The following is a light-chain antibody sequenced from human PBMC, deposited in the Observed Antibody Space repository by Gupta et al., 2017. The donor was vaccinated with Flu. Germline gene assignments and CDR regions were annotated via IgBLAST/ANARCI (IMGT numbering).Light chain of an antibody. V-gene: IGKV3-20*01. Sequence: DIVFTQSPGPLSLSPGERSPLSCRASQSLSNSHLAWYQQKPGQAPRLLIYDASSRTTGIPDRFSGSGSGTDFTLTISRLEPDDFAVYYCEQYGSSPRTFGQGTKVEIK. J-gene: IGKJ1*01. CDR2: DAS. CDR3: EQYGSSPRT. CDR1: QSLSNSH.